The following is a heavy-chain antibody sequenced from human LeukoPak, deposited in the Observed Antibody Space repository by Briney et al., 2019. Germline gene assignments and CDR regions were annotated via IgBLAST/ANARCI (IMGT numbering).Heavy chain of an antibody. CDR1: GGSISSYY. V-gene: IGHV4-4*07. J-gene: IGHJ6*03. CDR2: IYTSGST. CDR3: PRYRAESSDYYHLPIDYYYYMDV. D-gene: IGHD3-22*01. Sequence: PSETLSLTCTVSGGSISSYYWSWIRQPAGKGLEWIGRIYTSGSTNYNPSLKSRVTMSVDTSKNQFSLKLSSVTAADTAVYYCPRYRAESSDYYHLPIDYYYYMDVWGKRTTVTISS.